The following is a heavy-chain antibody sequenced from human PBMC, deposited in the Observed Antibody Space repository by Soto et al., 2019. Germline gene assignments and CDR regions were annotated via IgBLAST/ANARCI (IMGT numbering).Heavy chain of an antibody. CDR1: GFTFSSYA. CDR3: AKAPLGSCNDASCHPLDY. Sequence: PGGSLRLSCAASGFTFSSYAMSWVRQAPGKGLEWVSTITGSGCSTYYTDSVKGRFTISRDNSKNTLYLQMDGLRAEDTAVYYCAKAPLGSCNDASCHPLDYWGQGALVTVSS. D-gene: IGHD2-15*01. CDR2: ITGSGCST. V-gene: IGHV3-23*01. J-gene: IGHJ4*02.